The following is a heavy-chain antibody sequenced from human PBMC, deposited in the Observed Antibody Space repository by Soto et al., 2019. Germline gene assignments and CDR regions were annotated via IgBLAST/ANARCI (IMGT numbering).Heavy chain of an antibody. CDR3: ARGHMAARPVPTFDY. Sequence: QVQLQESGPGLVKPSQTLSLTCTVSGGSISSGDYYWSWIRQPPGKGLEWIGYIYYSGSTDYNPSLKSRVTRSVDTSRNQFSLKLSSVTAADTAVYYCARGHMAARPVPTFDYWGQGTLVTVSS. CDR1: GGSISSGDYY. J-gene: IGHJ4*02. V-gene: IGHV4-30-4*01. D-gene: IGHD6-6*01. CDR2: IYYSGST.